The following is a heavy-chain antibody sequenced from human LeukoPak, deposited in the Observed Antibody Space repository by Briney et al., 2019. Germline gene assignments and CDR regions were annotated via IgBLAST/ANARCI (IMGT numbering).Heavy chain of an antibody. V-gene: IGHV4-34*01. Sequence: PSETLSLTCAVYGGSFSGYYWSWIRQPPGTGLEWIGEINHSGSTNYNPSLKSRVTISVDTSKNQLSLKLSSVTAADTAVYYCARAWSGHPIYYYYMDVWGKGTTVTVSS. CDR1: GGSFSGYY. CDR3: ARAWSGHPIYYYYMDV. CDR2: INHSGST. J-gene: IGHJ6*03. D-gene: IGHD3-3*01.